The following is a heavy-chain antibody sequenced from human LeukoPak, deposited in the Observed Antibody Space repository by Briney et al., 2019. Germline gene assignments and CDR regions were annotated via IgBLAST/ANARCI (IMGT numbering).Heavy chain of an antibody. J-gene: IGHJ6*04. Sequence: SSETLSLTCAVYGGSFSGYYWSWIRQPPGKGLEWIGEINHSGSTNYNPSLKSRVTISVDTSKTQSSLKLRSVTAADTAVYYCARGYYGSGSYYPRYYYGMDVWGKGTTVTVSS. CDR3: ARGYYGSGSYYPRYYYGMDV. CDR2: INHSGST. D-gene: IGHD3-10*01. V-gene: IGHV4-34*01. CDR1: GGSFSGYY.